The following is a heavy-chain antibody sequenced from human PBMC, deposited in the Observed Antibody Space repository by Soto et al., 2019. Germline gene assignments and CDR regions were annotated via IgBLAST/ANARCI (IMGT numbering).Heavy chain of an antibody. CDR3: ARDSSSEEIAFDI. Sequence: GGSLRLSCAASGFTVSSNYMSWVRQAPGKGLEWVSVIYSGGSTYYADSVKGRFTISRDNSKNTLYLQMNSLRAEDTAVYYCARDSSSEEIAFDIWGQGTMVNV. CDR1: GFTVSSNY. CDR2: IYSGGST. J-gene: IGHJ3*02. V-gene: IGHV3-53*01. D-gene: IGHD6-6*01.